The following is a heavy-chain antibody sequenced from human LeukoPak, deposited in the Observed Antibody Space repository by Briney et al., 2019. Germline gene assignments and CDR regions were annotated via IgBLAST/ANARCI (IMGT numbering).Heavy chain of an antibody. D-gene: IGHD3/OR15-3a*01. Sequence: PGGSLRLSCAASGFTFSSYGMHWVRQAPGKGLEWVAFIRYDGSNKYYADSVKGRFTISRDNSKSTLYLQMNSLRAEDTAVYYCAKDGSRLEGLPIDYWGQGTLVTVSS. CDR2: IRYDGSNK. V-gene: IGHV3-30*02. CDR3: AKDGSRLEGLPIDY. J-gene: IGHJ4*02. CDR1: GFTFSSYG.